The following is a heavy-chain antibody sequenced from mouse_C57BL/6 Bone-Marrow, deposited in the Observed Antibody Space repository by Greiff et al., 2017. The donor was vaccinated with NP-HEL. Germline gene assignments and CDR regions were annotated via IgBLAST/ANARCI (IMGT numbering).Heavy chain of an antibody. J-gene: IGHJ3*01. CDR3: ERGNYDVWFAY. CDR2: INPNNGGT. D-gene: IGHD2-4*01. Sequence: EVQLQQSGPELVKPGSSVKISCKASGYTFTDYYMNWVKQSHGKSLEWIGDINPNNGGTSYNQKFKGKATLTVDKSSSTAYMKLRSLTSEDSAVYYCERGNYDVWFAYWGEGTLVTVSA. V-gene: IGHV1-26*01. CDR1: GYTFTDYY.